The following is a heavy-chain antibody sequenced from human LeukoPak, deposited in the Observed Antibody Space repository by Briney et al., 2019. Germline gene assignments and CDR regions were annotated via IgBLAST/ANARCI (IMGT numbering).Heavy chain of an antibody. D-gene: IGHD5-18*01. V-gene: IGHV1-46*01. CDR3: AREIFVDTAMVIFDY. J-gene: IGHJ4*02. Sequence: GASVKVSCKASGYTFTSYYMHWVRQAPGQGLEWMGIINPSGGSTSYAQEFQGRVTMTRDTSTSTVYMELSSLRSDDTAVYYCAREIFVDTAMVIFDYWGQGTLVTVSS. CDR2: INPSGGST. CDR1: GYTFTSYY.